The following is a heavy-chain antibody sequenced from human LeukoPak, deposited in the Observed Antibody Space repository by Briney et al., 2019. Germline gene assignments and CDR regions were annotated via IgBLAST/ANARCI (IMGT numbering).Heavy chain of an antibody. D-gene: IGHD2-2*03. V-gene: IGHV1-8*02. Sequence: ASVKVSCKASGYTFTSYDINWVRQATGQGLEWMGWMNPNSGNTGYAQKLQGRVTMTTDTSTSTAYMELRSLRSDDTAVYYCAKTCGGGYCSSTSGDYYYMDVWGKGTTVTVSS. CDR2: MNPNSGNT. CDR1: GYTFTSYD. CDR3: AKTCGGGYCSSTSGDYYYMDV. J-gene: IGHJ6*03.